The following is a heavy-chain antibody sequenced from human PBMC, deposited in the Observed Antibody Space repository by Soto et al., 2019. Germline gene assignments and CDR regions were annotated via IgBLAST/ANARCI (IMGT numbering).Heavy chain of an antibody. D-gene: IGHD6-19*01. CDR2: ISYNGGHE. V-gene: IGHV3-30-3*01. Sequence: QVQLVESGEGVVQPGRSLRVSCAASGFNFSTYAMHWVRQAPGKGLEWVAVISYNGGHEFYADSVKGRFTISRDNSKNTLYLEMRSLRLEETAVYYCARDQRDKFSTGWYRIDYWGQGTLVTVSS. CDR3: ARDQRDKFSTGWYRIDY. J-gene: IGHJ4*02. CDR1: GFNFSTYA.